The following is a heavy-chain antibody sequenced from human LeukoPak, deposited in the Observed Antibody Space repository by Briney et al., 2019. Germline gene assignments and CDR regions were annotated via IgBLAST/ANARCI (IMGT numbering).Heavy chain of an antibody. Sequence: SETLSLTCTVSGGSISSRPYYWGWIRQPPGKGLEWLGSFSYGGYTFYKPSLKSRVTISVDTSKNQFSLKLSSVTAADTAVYYCARLLAGPMVSDTGYYYYMDVWGKGTTVTISS. V-gene: IGHV4-39*01. CDR2: FSYGGYT. CDR3: ARLLAGPMVSDTGYYYYMDV. CDR1: GGSISSRPYY. D-gene: IGHD6-19*01. J-gene: IGHJ6*03.